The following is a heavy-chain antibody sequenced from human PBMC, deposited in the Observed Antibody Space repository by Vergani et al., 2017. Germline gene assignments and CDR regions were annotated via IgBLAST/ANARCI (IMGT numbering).Heavy chain of an antibody. CDR1: GYTFTSYY. Sequence: QVQLVQSGAEVKKPGASVKVSCKSSGYTFTSYYMHLVRQAAGQGLEWMGIINPSGGSTSYAQKFQGRVTMTSDTSTSTGYMELSSLRSEDTAVYYCAGPSAPGDYDALDIWSQGRMVTVSS. CDR2: INPSGGST. V-gene: IGHV1-46*01. J-gene: IGHJ3*02. D-gene: IGHD4-17*01. CDR3: AGPSAPGDYDALDI.